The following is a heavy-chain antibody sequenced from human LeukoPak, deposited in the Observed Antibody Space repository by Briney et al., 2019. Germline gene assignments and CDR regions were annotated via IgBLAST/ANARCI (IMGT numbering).Heavy chain of an antibody. D-gene: IGHD2-2*01. J-gene: IGHJ4*02. CDR3: ARGNCSSSSCYQLRSFDY. CDR2: INYGGST. CDR1: GGSFSGYY. V-gene: IGHV4-34*01. Sequence: RSETLSLTCAVYGGSFSGYYWSWIRQPPGKGLEWIGEINYGGSTNYHPSLKSRVTMSVDTSKNQFSLKLSSVTAADTAVYYCARGNCSSSSCYQLRSFDYWGQGTLSPSP.